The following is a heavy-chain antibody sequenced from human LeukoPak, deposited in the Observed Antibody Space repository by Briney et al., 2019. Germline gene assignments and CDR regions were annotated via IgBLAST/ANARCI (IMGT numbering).Heavy chain of an antibody. J-gene: IGHJ6*02. D-gene: IGHD3-10*01. CDR3: TTRYYYGSGSYHYGMDV. Sequence: PGGSLRLSCAASGFTFSTYSMNWVRQAPGKGLEWVGRIKSKTDGGTTDYAAPVKGRFTISRDDSKNTLYLQMNSLKTEDTAVYYCTTRYYYGSGSYHYGMDVWGQGTMVTVSS. V-gene: IGHV3-15*07. CDR2: IKSKTDGGTT. CDR1: GFTFSTYS.